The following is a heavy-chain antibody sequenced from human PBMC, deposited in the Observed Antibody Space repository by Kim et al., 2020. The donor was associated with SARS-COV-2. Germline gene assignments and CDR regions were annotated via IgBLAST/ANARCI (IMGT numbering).Heavy chain of an antibody. J-gene: IGHJ4*02. D-gene: IGHD3-10*01. Sequence: ASVKVSCKASGYTFTSYYMHWVRQAPGQGLEWMGIINPSGGSTSYAQKFQGRVTMTRDTSTSTVYMELSSLRSEDTAVYYCARCLRGITMVRGVIPYYFDYWGQGTLVTVSS. CDR2: INPSGGST. V-gene: IGHV1-46*01. CDR3: ARCLRGITMVRGVIPYYFDY. CDR1: GYTFTSYY.